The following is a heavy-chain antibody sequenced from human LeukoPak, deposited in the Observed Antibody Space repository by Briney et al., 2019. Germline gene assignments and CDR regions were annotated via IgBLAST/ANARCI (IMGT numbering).Heavy chain of an antibody. V-gene: IGHV1-2*02. CDR2: INPNSGGT. Sequence: YTFTXXYMHWVRQAPGQGLEWMGWINPNSGGTNYAQKFYARVTMTRDTSISTAYMELRSLRSDDTAVYYCARHRLHRLYYDSSGYYHDAFDIWGQGTMVTVSS. CDR3: ARHRLHRLYYDSSGYYHDAFDI. J-gene: IGHJ3*02. CDR1: YTFTXXY. D-gene: IGHD3-22*01.